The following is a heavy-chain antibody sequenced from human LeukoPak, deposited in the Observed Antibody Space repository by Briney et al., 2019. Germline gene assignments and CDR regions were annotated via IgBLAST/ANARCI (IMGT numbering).Heavy chain of an antibody. CDR2: INPNSGGT. CDR1: GYTFTGYY. CDR3: ARDRDSSSWHFSGRN. V-gene: IGHV1-2*02. J-gene: IGHJ4*02. D-gene: IGHD6-13*01. Sequence: ASVKVSCKASGYTFTGYYMHWVRQAPGQGLEWMGWINPNSGGTNYAQKFQGRVTMTRDTSISTAYMELSRLRSDDTAVYYCARDRDSSSWHFSGRNWGQGTLVTVSS.